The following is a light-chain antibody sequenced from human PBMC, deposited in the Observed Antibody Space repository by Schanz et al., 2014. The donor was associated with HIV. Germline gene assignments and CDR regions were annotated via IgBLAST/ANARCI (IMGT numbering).Light chain of an antibody. CDR1: QGINNY. J-gene: IGKJ5*01. Sequence: DIQLTQSPSSLSASVGDRVAITCRASQGINNYLAWYQQKPGKVPKLLIYAASSLQSGVPSRFSGSGSGTDFTLTISSLQPEDFATYYCQQANSFPITFGQGTRLEIK. CDR2: AAS. CDR3: QQANSFPIT. V-gene: IGKV1-12*01.